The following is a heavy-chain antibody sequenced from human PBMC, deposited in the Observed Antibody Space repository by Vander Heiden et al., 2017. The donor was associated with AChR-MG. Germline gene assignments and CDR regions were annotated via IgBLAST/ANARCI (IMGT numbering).Heavy chain of an antibody. CDR1: GFSFTDFL. CDR3: ARETGGFES. J-gene: IGHJ5*01. CDR2: INPKNGVT. D-gene: IGHD7-27*01. V-gene: IGHV1-2*02. Sequence: QVQLVQSGAEVKKPGASVTVSCKASGFSFTDFLMHWVRQAPGRGLEWMGCINPKNGVTIYAQKFQGRVTMTRDTSITTAFLEVTALTSDDTAGYYCARETGGFESWGQGTLVTVSS.